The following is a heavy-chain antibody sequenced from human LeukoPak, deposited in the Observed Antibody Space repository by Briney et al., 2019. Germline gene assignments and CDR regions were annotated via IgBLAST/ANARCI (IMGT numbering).Heavy chain of an antibody. D-gene: IGHD3-9*01. V-gene: IGHV3-64D*06. J-gene: IGHJ4*02. CDR1: GFTFSSYG. CDR3: VKAGNYDILTGYYNVPPFDY. Sequence: PGGSLRLSCSASGFTFSSYGMHWVRQAPGKGLEYVSAIGSNGGSTYYADSVKGRFTISRDNSKNTLYLQMSSLRAEDTAVYYCVKAGNYDILTGYYNVPPFDYWGQGTLVTVSS. CDR2: IGSNGGST.